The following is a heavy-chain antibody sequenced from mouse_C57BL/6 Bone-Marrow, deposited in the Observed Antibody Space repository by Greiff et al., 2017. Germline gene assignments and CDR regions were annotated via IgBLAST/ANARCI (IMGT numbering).Heavy chain of an antibody. V-gene: IGHV1-59*01. CDR1: GYTFTSYW. Sequence: QVQLQQPGAELVRPGTSVKLSCKASGYTFTSYWMHWVKQRPGQGLEWIGVIDPSDSYTNYNQKFKGKATLTVDTSSSTAYMQLSSLTSEDSAVYYCASKSNWDFDYWGQGTTRTVSS. D-gene: IGHD4-1*01. CDR2: IDPSDSYT. CDR3: ASKSNWDFDY. J-gene: IGHJ2*01.